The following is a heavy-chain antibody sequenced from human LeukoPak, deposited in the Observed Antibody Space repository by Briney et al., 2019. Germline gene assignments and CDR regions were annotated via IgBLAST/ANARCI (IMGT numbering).Heavy chain of an antibody. CDR3: ARDQSRYSYGTNAFDI. CDR1: GGTFSSYA. J-gene: IGHJ3*02. V-gene: IGHV1-69*06. CDR2: IIPIFGTA. D-gene: IGHD5-18*01. Sequence: ASVKVSCKASGGTFSSYAISWVRQAPGQGLEWMGGIIPIFGTANYAQKFQGRVTITADKSTSTAYMELSSLRSEDTAVYYCARDQSRYSYGTNAFDIWGQGTMVTVPS.